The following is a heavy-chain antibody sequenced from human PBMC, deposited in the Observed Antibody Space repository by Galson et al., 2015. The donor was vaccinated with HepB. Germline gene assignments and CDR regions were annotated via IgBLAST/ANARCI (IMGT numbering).Heavy chain of an antibody. CDR1: GFTFSSYA. CDR3: AKAVCSGGSCTGDY. Sequence: SLRLSCAASGFTFSSYAMSWVRQARGKGLEWVSGISGNGVSTDYADSVKGRFTISRDNSKNTLYLQVNSLRAEDTAVYYCAKAVCSGGSCTGDYWGQGTLVTVSS. V-gene: IGHV3-23*01. CDR2: ISGNGVST. J-gene: IGHJ4*02. D-gene: IGHD2-15*01.